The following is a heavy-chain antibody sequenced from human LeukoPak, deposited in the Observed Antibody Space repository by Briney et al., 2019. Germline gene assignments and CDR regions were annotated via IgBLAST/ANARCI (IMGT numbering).Heavy chain of an antibody. D-gene: IGHD2-15*01. V-gene: IGHV3-30-3*01. CDR2: ISYDGSNK. CDR3: ASPGPVVVVAAPSH. J-gene: IGHJ4*02. CDR1: GFTFSSYA. Sequence: GRSLRLSCAASGFTFSSYAMHWVRQAPGKGLEWVAVISYDGSNKYYADSVKGRFTISRDNSKNTLYLQMNSLRAEETAVYYCASPGPVVVVAAPSHWGQGTLVTVSS.